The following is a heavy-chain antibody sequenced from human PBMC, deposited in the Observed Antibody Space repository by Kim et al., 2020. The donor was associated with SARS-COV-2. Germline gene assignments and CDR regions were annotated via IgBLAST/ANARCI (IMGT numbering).Heavy chain of an antibody. CDR2: INHSGST. CDR3: ARGAPGH. CDR1: GGSFSGFQ. J-gene: IGHJ1*01. V-gene: IGHV4-34*01. Sequence: SETLSLTCAVYGGSFSGFQWTWIRQTPGKGLEWIGEINHSGSTNYNPSPKSRVSMSVDTSKNQFSLRLTSVTAADTAVYYCARGAPGHWGQGNLDTVSS.